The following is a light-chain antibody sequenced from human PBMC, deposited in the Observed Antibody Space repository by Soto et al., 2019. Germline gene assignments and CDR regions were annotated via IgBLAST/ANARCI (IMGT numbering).Light chain of an antibody. J-gene: IGKJ4*02. CDR2: QAS. CDR1: QGISSW. CDR3: QNYKNFPLT. Sequence: DIQMTQSPSTLSASVGDRVTITCRASQGISSWLAWYQQKPGKAPKLLIYQASNLESGVPSRFSGSGSGTDFTLTISSLQPDDFVTYHRQNYKNFPLTFRGGTRVDIK. V-gene: IGKV1-5*03.